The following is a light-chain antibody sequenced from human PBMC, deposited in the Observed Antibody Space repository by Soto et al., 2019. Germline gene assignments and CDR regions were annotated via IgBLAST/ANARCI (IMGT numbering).Light chain of an antibody. CDR3: SSYTSSSTLEGV. Sequence: LTQPASVSGSPGQSITISCTGTSSDVGGYNYVSWYQQHPGKAPKLMIYEVSNRPSGVSNRFSGSKSGSTAPLTISGLQAEDEADYYCSSYTSSSTLEGVFGTGTKVTVL. CDR1: SSDVGGYNY. CDR2: EVS. J-gene: IGLJ1*01. V-gene: IGLV2-14*01.